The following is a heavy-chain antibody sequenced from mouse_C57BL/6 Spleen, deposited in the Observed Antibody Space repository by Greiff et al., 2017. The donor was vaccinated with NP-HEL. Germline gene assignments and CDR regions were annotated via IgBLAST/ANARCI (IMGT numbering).Heavy chain of an antibody. CDR2: IDPSDSET. CDR3: ARWKVGTSWFAY. D-gene: IGHD4-1*01. Sequence: QVQLQQPGAELVRPGSSVKLSCKASGYTFTSYWMHWVKQRPIQGLEWIGNIDPSDSETHYNQKFKDKATLTVDKSSSTAYMQLSSLTSEDSAVYYCARWKVGTSWFAYWGQGTLVTVSA. V-gene: IGHV1-52*01. CDR1: GYTFTSYW. J-gene: IGHJ3*01.